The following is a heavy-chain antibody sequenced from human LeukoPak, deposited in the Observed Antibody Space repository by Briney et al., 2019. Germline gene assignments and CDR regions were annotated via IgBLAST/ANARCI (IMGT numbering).Heavy chain of an antibody. CDR3: ARAVRVTGTTLRWFDP. CDR2: INHSGST. V-gene: IGHV4-34*01. J-gene: IGHJ5*02. CDR1: GGSFSGYY. Sequence: SETLSLTCAVYGGSFSGYYWSWIRQPPGKGLEWIGEINHSGSTNYNPSLKSRVTISVDTSKNQFSLKLSSVTAADTAVYYCARAVRVTGTTLRWFDPWGQGTLVTVSS. D-gene: IGHD1-7*01.